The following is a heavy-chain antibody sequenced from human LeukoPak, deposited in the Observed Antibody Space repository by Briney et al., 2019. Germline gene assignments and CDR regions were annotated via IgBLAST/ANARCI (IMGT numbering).Heavy chain of an antibody. CDR2: ISSSGSTI. V-gene: IGHV3-48*03. Sequence: GGSLRLSCAASGFTFSSYEMNWVRQAPGKGLEWVSYISSSGSTIYYADSVKGRFTISRDNAKNSLYLQMNSLRAEDTAVYYCIRLSIWYYYGFDIWGQGTMVTVSS. CDR1: GFTFSSYE. D-gene: IGHD3-10*01. J-gene: IGHJ3*02. CDR3: IRLSIWYYYGFDI.